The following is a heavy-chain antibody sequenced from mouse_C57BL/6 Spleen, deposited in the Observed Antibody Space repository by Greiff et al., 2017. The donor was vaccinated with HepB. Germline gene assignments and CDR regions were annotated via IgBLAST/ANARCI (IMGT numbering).Heavy chain of an antibody. Sequence: QVQLKQPGAELVKPGASVKLSCKASGYTFTSYWMQWVKQRPGQGLEWIGEIDPSDSYTNYNQKFKGKATLTVDTSSSTAYMQLSSLTSEDSAVYYCARSTPVVPYAMDYWGQGTSVTVSS. J-gene: IGHJ4*01. CDR1: GYTFTSYW. CDR2: IDPSDSYT. CDR3: ARSTPVVPYAMDY. D-gene: IGHD1-1*01. V-gene: IGHV1-50*01.